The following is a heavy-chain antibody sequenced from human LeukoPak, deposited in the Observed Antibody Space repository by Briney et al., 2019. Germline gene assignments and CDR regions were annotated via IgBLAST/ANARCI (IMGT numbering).Heavy chain of an antibody. CDR1: GYTFTSYG. V-gene: IGHV1-18*01. D-gene: IGHD2-8*01. J-gene: IGHJ6*03. Sequence: GASVKVSCKASGYTFTSYGISWVRQAPGQGLEWMGWISAYNGNTNYAQKLQGRVTMTRDMSTSTVYMELSSLRSEDTAVYYCARQARMVYAIRYYYYYMDVWGKGTTVTVPS. CDR2: ISAYNGNT. CDR3: ARQARMVYAIRYYYYYMDV.